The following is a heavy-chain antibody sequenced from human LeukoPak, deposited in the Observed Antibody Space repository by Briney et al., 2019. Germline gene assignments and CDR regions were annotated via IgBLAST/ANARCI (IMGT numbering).Heavy chain of an antibody. CDR2: IYYSGST. J-gene: IGHJ3*01. D-gene: IGHD3-22*01. CDR1: GGSISSTSYY. CDR3: AKAGVRYFDSSGLYAFDF. V-gene: IGHV4-39*01. Sequence: SETLSLTCAVSGGSISSTSYYWAWIRQPPGKGLEWIGTIYYSGSTYHNPSLKSRVTMSVDTSRNQLSLKLSSVDAADTAVYYCAKAGVRYFDSSGLYAFDFWGQGTTVTVSS.